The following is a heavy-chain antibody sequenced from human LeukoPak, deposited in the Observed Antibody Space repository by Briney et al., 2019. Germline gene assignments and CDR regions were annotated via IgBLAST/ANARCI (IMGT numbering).Heavy chain of an antibody. V-gene: IGHV3-9*01. CDR2: ICWNRGSI. D-gene: IGHD2-21*01. J-gene: IGHJ6*03. Sequence: SLRHSPADSVYTLEDYAIQRGPPAPRKGVGRVSGICWNRGSIGSAHPVKGRFTISRENAKKSLYLQMISLRDEDTAVYYCTRDRGEVYYYMDVWGKGTTVTVSS. CDR1: VYTLEDYA. CDR3: TRDRGEVYYYMDV.